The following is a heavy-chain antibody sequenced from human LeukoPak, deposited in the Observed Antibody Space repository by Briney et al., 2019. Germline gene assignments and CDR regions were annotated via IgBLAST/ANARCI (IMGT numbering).Heavy chain of an antibody. CDR3: ASTYCGGYCYSSDDYYYMDV. J-gene: IGHJ6*03. Sequence: KPSETLSLXCTVSGGSISSYYWSWIRRPPGKGLEWIGYVYYSGSTNYNPSLRSRVTISIDTSKNQFSLKLSSVTAADTAVYYCASTYCGGYCYSSDDYYYMDVWGKGTTVTVSS. CDR1: GGSISSYY. V-gene: IGHV4-59*01. CDR2: VYYSGST. D-gene: IGHD2-21*01.